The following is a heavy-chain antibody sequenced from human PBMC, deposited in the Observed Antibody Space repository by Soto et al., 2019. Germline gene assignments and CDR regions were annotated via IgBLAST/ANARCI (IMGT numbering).Heavy chain of an antibody. D-gene: IGHD3-22*01. CDR1: GFTFSSYA. CDR3: ARRGPASSDYYDY. V-gene: IGHV3-23*01. J-gene: IGHJ4*02. Sequence: GGSLRLSCAASGFTFSSYAMSWVRQAPGKGLEWVPAISGSGGSTYYADSVKGRFTISRDNSKNTLYLQMNSLRAEDTAVYYCARRGPASSDYYDYWGQGTLVTVSS. CDR2: ISGSGGST.